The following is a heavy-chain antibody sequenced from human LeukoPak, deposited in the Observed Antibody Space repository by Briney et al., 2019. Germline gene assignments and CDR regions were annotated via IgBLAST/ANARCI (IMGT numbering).Heavy chain of an antibody. J-gene: IGHJ5*02. Sequence: SETLSLTCTVSGDAITSYYWSWIRQPPGKGLEWIGSMSYSGSTNYNPSLKSRVTMSVDTTKNQFSLRLNCVTAAETAVYYCARRRAEGGSNGHYNWFDPWGQGTLVTVSS. CDR2: MSYSGST. V-gene: IGHV4-59*08. CDR3: ARRRAEGGSNGHYNWFDP. D-gene: IGHD6-13*01. CDR1: GDAITSYY.